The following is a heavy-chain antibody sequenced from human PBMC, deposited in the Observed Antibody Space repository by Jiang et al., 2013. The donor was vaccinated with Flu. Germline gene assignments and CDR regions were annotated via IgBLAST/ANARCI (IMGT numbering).Heavy chain of an antibody. J-gene: IGHJ5*02. CDR3: ARSGTYYDFWSGNLYNWFDP. V-gene: IGHV1-3*01. Sequence: GAEVKKPGASVKVSCKASGYIFVGYYIYWVRQAPGQRLEWMGWINAGNGNTKYSQKFQGRVTITRDTSASTAYMELSSLRSEDTAVYYCARSGTYYDFWSGNLYNWFDPWGQGTLVTVSS. D-gene: IGHD3-3*01. CDR2: INAGNGNT. CDR1: GYIFVGYY.